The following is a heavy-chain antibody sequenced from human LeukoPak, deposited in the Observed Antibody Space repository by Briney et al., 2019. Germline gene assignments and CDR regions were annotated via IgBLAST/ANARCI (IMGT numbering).Heavy chain of an antibody. D-gene: IGHD3-3*02. V-gene: IGHV4-31*03. J-gene: IGHJ3*02. CDR2: IYYSGST. CDR1: VGSISSGGYY. Sequence: PSETLSLTCTVSVGSISSGGYYWSWIRQHPGKGLEWIGYIYYSGSTYYNPSLKSRATISVDTSKNHFSLKLSSVTAADTAVYYCARSVTIYGVGDGFDTWGQGTMVTVSS. CDR3: ARSVTIYGVGDGFDT.